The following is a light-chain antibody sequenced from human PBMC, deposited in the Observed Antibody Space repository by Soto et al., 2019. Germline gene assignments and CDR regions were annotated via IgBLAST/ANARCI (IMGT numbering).Light chain of an antibody. CDR3: AAWDDSLNGRV. Sequence: QSVLTQPPSASGTPGQRVTISCSGSSSNIGSNTVNWYQQLPGTAPKLHIYSNNQRPSGVPDRCSGSKSGTSASLDISGLQSEDEAEYYCAAWDDSLNGRVFGGGTKLPVL. CDR2: SNN. V-gene: IGLV1-44*01. CDR1: SSNIGSNT. J-gene: IGLJ3*02.